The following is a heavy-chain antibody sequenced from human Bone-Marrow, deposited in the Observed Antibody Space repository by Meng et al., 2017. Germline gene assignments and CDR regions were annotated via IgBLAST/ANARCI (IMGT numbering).Heavy chain of an antibody. D-gene: IGHD3-22*01. V-gene: IGHV3-73*01. J-gene: IGHJ6*02. CDR3: TRHAHDSSGYYYPDYYYGMDV. CDR1: GFTFSGSA. Sequence: LSLTCAASGFTFSGSAMHWVRQASGKGLEWVGRIRSKANSYATAYAASVKGRFTISRDDSKNTAYLQMNSLKTEDTAVYYCTRHAHDSSGYYYPDYYYGMDVWGQGTTVTVSS. CDR2: IRSKANSYAT.